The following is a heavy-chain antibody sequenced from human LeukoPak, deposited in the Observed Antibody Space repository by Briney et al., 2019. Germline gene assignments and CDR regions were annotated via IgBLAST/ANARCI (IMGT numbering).Heavy chain of an antibody. CDR3: ARDQRSCSSTSCHYYYYYGMDV. CDR1: GYTFTGYY. V-gene: IGHV1-69*04. Sequence: ASVKVSCKASGYTFTGYYMHWVRQAPGQGLEWMGRIIPILGIANYAQKFQGRVTITADKSTSTAYMELSSLRSEDTAAYYCARDQRSCSSTSCHYYYYYGMDVWGQGTTVTVSS. CDR2: IIPILGIA. J-gene: IGHJ6*02. D-gene: IGHD2-2*01.